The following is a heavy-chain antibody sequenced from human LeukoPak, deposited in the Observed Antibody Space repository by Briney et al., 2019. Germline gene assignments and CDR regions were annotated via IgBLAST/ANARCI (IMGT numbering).Heavy chain of an antibody. V-gene: IGHV4-59*01. Sequence: PSETLSLTCTVSGGSISSYYWSWIRQPPGKGLEWIGYIYYSGSTNYNPSLKSRVTISVDTSKNQFSLKLSSVTAADTAVYYCARDPAESDYWGQGTLVTVSS. CDR1: GGSISSYY. J-gene: IGHJ4*02. CDR2: IYYSGST. CDR3: ARDPAESDY.